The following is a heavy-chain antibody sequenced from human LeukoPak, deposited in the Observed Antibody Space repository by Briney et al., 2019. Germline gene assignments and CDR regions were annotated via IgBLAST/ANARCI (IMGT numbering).Heavy chain of an antibody. D-gene: IGHD2-15*01. V-gene: IGHV1-46*01. CDR2: INPSGGST. CDR1: GYTFTSSY. CDR3: ARGGSIAVVVAPAPNPFDT. J-gene: IGHJ3*02. Sequence: RAASVKLSCKASGYTFTSSYIHWVRQAPGQGLEWMGKINPSGGSTNYAQKFQGRVTMTRDTSTSTVYLELSSLRSDDTAVYYCARGGSIAVVVAPAPNPFDTWGQGNLVTVSS.